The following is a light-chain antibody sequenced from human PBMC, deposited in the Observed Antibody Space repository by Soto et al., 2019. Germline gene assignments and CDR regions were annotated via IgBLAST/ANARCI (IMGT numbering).Light chain of an antibody. J-gene: IGLJ1*01. CDR1: SSDVGNYKY. V-gene: IGLV2-8*01. CDR2: EVS. CDR3: SSYAGSNNFV. Sequence: QSVLTQPASVSGSPGQSITISCTGTSSDVGNYKYVSWYQQHPGKAPKLMIYEVSKRPSGVPDRFSGSKSGNTASLTVSGLQADDEAHYYCSSYAGSNNFVFGTGTKVTVL.